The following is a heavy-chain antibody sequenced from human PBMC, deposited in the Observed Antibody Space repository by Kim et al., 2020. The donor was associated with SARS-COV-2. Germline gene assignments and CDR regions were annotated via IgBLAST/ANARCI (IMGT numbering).Heavy chain of an antibody. J-gene: IGHJ5*02. CDR3: ARDLENIAGNWFDP. Sequence: AASGKGRFTISRENSKDTLYLQMNSLRAEYTDVYYCARDLENIAGNWFDPWGQGTLVTVSS. V-gene: IGHV3-66*01. D-gene: IGHD1-26*01.